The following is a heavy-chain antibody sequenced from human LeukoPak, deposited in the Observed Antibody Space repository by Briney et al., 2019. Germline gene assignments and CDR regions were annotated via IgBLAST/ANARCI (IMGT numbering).Heavy chain of an antibody. Sequence: TLSLTCAVSGGSISSGGYSWSWIRQPPEKGLEWIGYIYHSGSTYYNPSLKSRVTISVDRSKNQFSLKLSSVTAADTAVYYCARAGGGYDPIDYWGQGTLVTVSS. D-gene: IGHD5-12*01. V-gene: IGHV4-30-2*01. CDR1: GGSISSGGYS. CDR3: ARAGGGYDPIDY. CDR2: IYHSGST. J-gene: IGHJ4*02.